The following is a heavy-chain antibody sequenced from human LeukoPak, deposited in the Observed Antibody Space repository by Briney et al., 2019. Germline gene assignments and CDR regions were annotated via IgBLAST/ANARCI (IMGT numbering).Heavy chain of an antibody. V-gene: IGHV3-20*04. J-gene: IGHJ4*02. Sequence: GGSLRLSCAASGFTFDDYGMSWVRQAPGKGLEWVSGINWNGGSTGYADSVKGRFTISRDNAKNSLYLQMNSLRAEDTALYYCARDLSGIAGYTYGRGIDYWGQGTLVTVSS. CDR2: INWNGGST. CDR3: ARDLSGIAGYTYGRGIDY. CDR1: GFTFDDYG. D-gene: IGHD5-18*01.